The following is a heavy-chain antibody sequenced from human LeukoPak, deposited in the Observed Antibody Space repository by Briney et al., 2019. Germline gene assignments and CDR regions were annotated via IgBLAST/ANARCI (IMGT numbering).Heavy chain of an antibody. D-gene: IGHD6-13*01. CDR2: ISWNSGSI. CDR3: AKDNIRYSSSWIDY. CDR1: GFTFDDYA. J-gene: IGHJ4*02. Sequence: GRSLRLSCAASGFTFDDYAVHWVRRAPGKGLEWVSGISWNSGSIGYADSVKGRFTISRDNAKNSLYLQMNSLRAEDTALYYCAKDNIRYSSSWIDYWGQGTLVTVSS. V-gene: IGHV3-9*01.